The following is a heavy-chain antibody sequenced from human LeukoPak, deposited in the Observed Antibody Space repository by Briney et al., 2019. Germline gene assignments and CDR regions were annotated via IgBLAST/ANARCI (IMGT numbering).Heavy chain of an antibody. J-gene: IGHJ4*02. CDR3: AKARTDMFSLSWFDY. CDR2: ISGYGDSK. V-gene: IGHV3-23*01. Sequence: GGSLRISCAASGFTFANYATSWVRRAPGKGLEWVSGISGYGDSKYYAASVNGRFTISRDKSKNTLYLQMNSLGAEDTAVYYCAKARTDMFSLSWFDYWGQGTLVTVSS. CDR1: GFTFANYA. D-gene: IGHD3-10*02.